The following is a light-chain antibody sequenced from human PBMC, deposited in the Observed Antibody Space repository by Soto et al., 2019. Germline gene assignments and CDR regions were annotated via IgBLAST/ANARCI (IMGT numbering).Light chain of an antibody. CDR3: QQYNSHWT. Sequence: DIQMTQSPSSLSASVGDRVTITCRASQSISSYLNWYQQKPGKAPKLLIYAASSLQSRVPSRFSGIGSRTEFTLTFSSLQPDDFATYYCQQYNSHWTSGQGTKVDIK. CDR2: AAS. J-gene: IGKJ1*01. CDR1: QSISSY. V-gene: IGKV1-39*01.